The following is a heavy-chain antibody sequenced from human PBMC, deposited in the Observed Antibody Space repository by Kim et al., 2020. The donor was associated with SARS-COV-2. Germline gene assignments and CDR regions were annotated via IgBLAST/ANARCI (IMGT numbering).Heavy chain of an antibody. V-gene: IGHV1-18*01. Sequence: ASVKVSCKASGYTFTSSGFSWVRQAPGQGLEWMGWISAYNINTNYAQKFQGRVTMTTDTSTTTAYMELGSLTSDDTAIYYCARDRGVGTIFFDYWGQGTLVAVSS. J-gene: IGHJ4*02. CDR1: GYTFTSSG. D-gene: IGHD1-26*01. CDR2: ISAYNINT. CDR3: ARDRGVGTIFFDY.